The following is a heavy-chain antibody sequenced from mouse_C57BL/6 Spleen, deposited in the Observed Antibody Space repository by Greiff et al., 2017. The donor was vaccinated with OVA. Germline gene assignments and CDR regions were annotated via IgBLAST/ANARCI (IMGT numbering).Heavy chain of an antibody. CDR1: GFTFTDYY. D-gene: IGHD1-1*01. CDR2: IRNKANGYTT. Sequence: EVKLMESGGGLVQPGGSLSLSCAASGFTFTDYYMSWVRQPPGKALEWLGFIRNKANGYTTEYSASVKGRFTISRDNSQSILYLQMNALRAEDSATYYCAYGSLWYFDVWGTGTTVTVSS. V-gene: IGHV7-3*01. CDR3: AYGSLWYFDV. J-gene: IGHJ1*03.